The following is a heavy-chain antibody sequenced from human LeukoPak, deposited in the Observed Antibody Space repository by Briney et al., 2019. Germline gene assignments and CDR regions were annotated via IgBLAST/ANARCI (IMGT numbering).Heavy chain of an antibody. J-gene: IGHJ5*02. CDR1: GGSFSGYY. CDR2: INHSGST. V-gene: IGHV4-34*01. D-gene: IGHD3-10*01. Sequence: PSETLSLTCAVYGGSFSGYYWSWIRQPPGKGLEWIGEINHSGSTNYNPSLKSRVTISVDTSKNQFSLKLSSVTAADTAVYYCARGYGSGSYYAWFDPWGQGTLVTVSS. CDR3: ARGYGSGSYYAWFDP.